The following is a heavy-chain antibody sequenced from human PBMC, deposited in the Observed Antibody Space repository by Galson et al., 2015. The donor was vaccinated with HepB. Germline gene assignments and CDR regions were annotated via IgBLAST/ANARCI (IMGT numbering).Heavy chain of an antibody. J-gene: IGHJ4*02. D-gene: IGHD3-10*01. Sequence: SLRLSCAASGFTFSDYYMSWIRQAPGKGLEWVSYISSSSSYTNYADSVKGRFTISRDNAKNSLYLQMNSLRAEDTAVYYCARSQLLWFGGEDDYWGQGTLVTVSS. CDR2: ISSSSSYT. CDR3: ARSQLLWFGGEDDY. V-gene: IGHV3-11*06. CDR1: GFTFSDYY.